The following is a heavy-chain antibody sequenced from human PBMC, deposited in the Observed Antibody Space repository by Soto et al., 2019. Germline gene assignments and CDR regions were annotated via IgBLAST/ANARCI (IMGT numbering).Heavy chain of an antibody. D-gene: IGHD7-27*01. J-gene: IGHJ4*02. CDR3: VRDLLGSGGHFDY. Sequence: GGSLRLSCAASGFFFSSFGMHWVRQAPGKGLEWVGHIWYDGSNTYYADSVKGRFTVSRDNPRNTVYLQMNSLTAEDTAVYHCVRDLLGSGGHFDYWGQGT. V-gene: IGHV3-33*01. CDR1: GFFFSSFG. CDR2: IWYDGSNT.